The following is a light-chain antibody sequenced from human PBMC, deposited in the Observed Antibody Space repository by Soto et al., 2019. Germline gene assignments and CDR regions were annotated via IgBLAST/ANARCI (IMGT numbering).Light chain of an antibody. CDR1: QSVSNSY. CDR2: GAS. J-gene: IGKJ2*01. CDR3: QQYGTSPRT. Sequence: EIALTQSPATLSLSPGERASLSCRASQSVSNSYLAWYQQKPGQAPRLLIFGASNRATGIPDRFSVSGSGTDFTLTISRLEPEDLAVYYCQQYGTSPRTVGQGTKLEIK. V-gene: IGKV3-20*01.